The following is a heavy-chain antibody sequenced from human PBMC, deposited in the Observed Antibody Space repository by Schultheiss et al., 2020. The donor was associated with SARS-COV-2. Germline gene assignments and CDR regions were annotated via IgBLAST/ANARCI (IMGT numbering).Heavy chain of an antibody. CDR2: INHSGST. D-gene: IGHD6-6*01. J-gene: IGHJ6*02. CDR1: GGSFSGYS. Sequence: GSLRLSCAVYGGSFSGYSWSWIRQPPGKALEWIGEINHSGSTNYNPSLKSRVTISVDTSKNQFSLKLSSVTAADTAVYYCARSRIAARPTPARDYYYYGMDVWGQGTTVTVSS. CDR3: ARSRIAARPTPARDYYYYGMDV. V-gene: IGHV4-34*01.